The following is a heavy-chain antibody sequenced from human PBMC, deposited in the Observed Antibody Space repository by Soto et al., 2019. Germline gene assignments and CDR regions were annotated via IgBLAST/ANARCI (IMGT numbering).Heavy chain of an antibody. CDR1: GFTFSNYN. Sequence: EVQLVESGGGLVKPGGSLRLSCAASGFTFSNYNMNWVRQAPGKGLEWVSSISSSSSYIYYAASVKGRFTISRDNAKNSLYLQMNSLRVKDTAVYYCARGGGSCSSTNCYNWFDPWGQGTLVTVSS. CDR2: ISSSSSYI. V-gene: IGHV3-21*01. CDR3: ARGGGSCSSTNCYNWFDP. J-gene: IGHJ5*02. D-gene: IGHD2-2*01.